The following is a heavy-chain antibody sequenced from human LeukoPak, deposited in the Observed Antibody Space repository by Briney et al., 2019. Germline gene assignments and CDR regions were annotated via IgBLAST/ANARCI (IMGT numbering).Heavy chain of an antibody. CDR3: AKDGGSDPDSFDI. J-gene: IGHJ3*02. CDR1: GFTFSSYW. Sequence: PGGSLRLSCAASGFTFSSYWMSWVRQAPGKGLEWVANIKQGGSEKYYVDSVKGRFTISRDNAKNSLYLQMNSLRAEDTAVYYCAKDGGSDPDSFDIWGQGTMVTVSS. D-gene: IGHD2-15*01. CDR2: IKQGGSEK. V-gene: IGHV3-7*01.